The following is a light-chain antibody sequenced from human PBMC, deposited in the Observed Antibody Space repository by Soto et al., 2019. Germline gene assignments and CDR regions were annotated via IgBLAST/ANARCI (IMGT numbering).Light chain of an antibody. V-gene: IGKV1-5*03. CDR2: KAS. CDR1: QRISSW. J-gene: IGKJ2*01. Sequence: DIQMTQSPSTLTASVGDRATITCRASQRISSWLAWYQQKPGKAPKLLIYKASSLESGVPSRFSGSGSGTEFTLTISSLQPDDFETYYCQQYNSYSYTFGQGTKLEIK. CDR3: QQYNSYSYT.